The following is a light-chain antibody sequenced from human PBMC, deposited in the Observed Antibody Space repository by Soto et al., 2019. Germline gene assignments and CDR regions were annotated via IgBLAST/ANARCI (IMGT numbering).Light chain of an antibody. CDR2: DVS. V-gene: IGLV2-14*01. CDR3: SSYSSSSTYV. Sequence: QSALTQPASVSGSPGQSITISCTGTSSDVGGYNDVSWYQQHPGKAPEFMIYDVSNRPSGVSNRFSGSKSGNTASLTISGLQAADEADYYCSSYSSSSTYVFGTGTKVTVL. CDR1: SSDVGGYND. J-gene: IGLJ1*01.